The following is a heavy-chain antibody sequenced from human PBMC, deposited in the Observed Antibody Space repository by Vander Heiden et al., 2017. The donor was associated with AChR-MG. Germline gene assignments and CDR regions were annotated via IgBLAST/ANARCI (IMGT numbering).Heavy chain of an antibody. CDR2: IYWNDNK. CDR1: GFSIRTSGVG. CDR3: AHRQGTFGFPLWDYKCGMDV. V-gene: IGHV2-5*01. D-gene: IGHD3-16*01. Sequence: QITLQESGPTLVIPTQTLTLTCPVSGFSIRTSGVGVHWIRQPPGQALQWLALIYWNDNKHFSPSRKSRLSISKDTSKDHVVLTMTNMDPGDTGTYYCAHRQGTFGFPLWDYKCGMDVWGPGTTVTVS. J-gene: IGHJ6*02.